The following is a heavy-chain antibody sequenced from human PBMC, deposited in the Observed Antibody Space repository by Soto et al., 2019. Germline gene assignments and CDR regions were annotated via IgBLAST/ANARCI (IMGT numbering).Heavy chain of an antibody. D-gene: IGHD6-13*01. CDR1: GDSVSSNSAA. Sequence: SQTLSLTCAISGDSVSSNSAAWNWIRQSPSRGLEWLGRTYYRSKWYNDYAVSVKSRITINPGTSKNQFSLQLNSVTPEDTAVYYCARFMYSSSWPDYYYYYMDVWGKGTTVTVSS. J-gene: IGHJ6*03. CDR3: ARFMYSSSWPDYYYYYMDV. CDR2: TYYRSKWYN. V-gene: IGHV6-1*01.